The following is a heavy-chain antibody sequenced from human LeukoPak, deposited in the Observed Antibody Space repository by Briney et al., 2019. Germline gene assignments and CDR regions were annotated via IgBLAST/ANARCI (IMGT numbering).Heavy chain of an antibody. D-gene: IGHD6-6*01. CDR1: GESFSNHY. CDR3: ARGRGVAARRGFDF. V-gene: IGHV4-34*01. CDR2: IEHRGNT. J-gene: IGHJ4*02. Sequence: PSETLSLSCVVNGESFSNHYWTWIRQSPGKGLELIGEIEHRGNTNYNPSLKSRVTISVDTSKNEFSLKLKSVTAADTAVFYCARGRGVAARRGFDFWGLGTLVTVSS.